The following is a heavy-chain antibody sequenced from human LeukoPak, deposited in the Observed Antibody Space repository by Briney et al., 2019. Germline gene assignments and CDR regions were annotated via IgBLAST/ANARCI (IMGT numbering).Heavy chain of an antibody. CDR1: GGTFSSYA. J-gene: IGHJ5*02. D-gene: IGHD2-15*01. CDR3: ARLVRDCSGGSCYPNWFDP. V-gene: IGHV1-69*06. Sequence: SVKVSCKASGGTFSSYAISWVRQAPGQGLEWMGGIIPIFGTANYAQKSQGRVTITADKSTSTAYMELSSLRSEDTAVYYCARLVRDCSGGSCYPNWFDPWGQGTLVTVSS. CDR2: IIPIFGTA.